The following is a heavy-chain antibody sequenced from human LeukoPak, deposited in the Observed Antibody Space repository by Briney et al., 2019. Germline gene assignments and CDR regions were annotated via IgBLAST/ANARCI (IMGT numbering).Heavy chain of an antibody. Sequence: GGSLRLSCAASGFTFSSYGMHWVRLAPGKGLEWVSFLWYDGSNRYYSDSVKGRFTISRDNSKNTLYLQMNSLRAEDTAVYFCAREVAANWFDPWGQGTLVTVSS. CDR3: AREVAANWFDP. J-gene: IGHJ5*02. CDR2: LWYDGSNR. D-gene: IGHD2-15*01. V-gene: IGHV3-33*01. CDR1: GFTFSSYG.